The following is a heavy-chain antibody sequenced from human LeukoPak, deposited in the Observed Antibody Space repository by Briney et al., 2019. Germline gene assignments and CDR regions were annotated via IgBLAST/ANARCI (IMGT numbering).Heavy chain of an antibody. D-gene: IGHD3-22*01. CDR1: GFTFDDYA. V-gene: IGHV3-9*01. Sequence: QPGRSLRLTCAASGFTFDDYAMHWVRQAPGKGLEWVSGISWNSGSIGYADSVKGRFTISRDNAKNSLYLQMNSLRAEDTALYYCAKGHVYDSSGYYDHWGQGTLVTVSS. CDR3: AKGHVYDSSGYYDH. CDR2: ISWNSGSI. J-gene: IGHJ4*02.